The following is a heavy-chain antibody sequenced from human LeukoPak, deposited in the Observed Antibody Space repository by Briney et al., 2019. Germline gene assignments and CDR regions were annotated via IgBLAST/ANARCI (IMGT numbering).Heavy chain of an antibody. CDR2: ISYSGST. D-gene: IGHD5-18*01. CDR3: ARDRYSYGF. J-gene: IGHJ4*02. CDR1: GGFISTYY. V-gene: IGHV4-59*01. Sequence: SETLSLTCTVSGGFISTYYWSWIRQPPGKGLEWIGFISYSGSTYHNPSLRSRVTMSVDTSKNQFSLNLRSVTAADTAVYYCARDRYSYGFWGQGILVTVSS.